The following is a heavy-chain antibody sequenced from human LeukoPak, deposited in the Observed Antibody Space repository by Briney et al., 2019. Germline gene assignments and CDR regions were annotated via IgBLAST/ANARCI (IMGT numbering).Heavy chain of an antibody. D-gene: IGHD6-19*01. V-gene: IGHV5-51*01. Sequence: GESLKISCKGSGYSFTSYWIGWVRQMPGKGLEWMGIIYPGDSDTRYSPSFHGQVTISADKSISTSYLQWGSLKASDTAMYYCARPGGWYGGAFDIWGQGTMVTVSS. J-gene: IGHJ3*02. CDR1: GYSFTSYW. CDR3: ARPGGWYGGAFDI. CDR2: IYPGDSDT.